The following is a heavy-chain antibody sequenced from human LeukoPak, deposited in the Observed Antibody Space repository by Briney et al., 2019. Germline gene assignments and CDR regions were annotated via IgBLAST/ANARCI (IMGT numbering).Heavy chain of an antibody. D-gene: IGHD2-2*01. J-gene: IGHJ4*02. CDR2: INPSGGST. CDR3: ARGYCSSTSCYEPPRY. V-gene: IGHV1-46*01. CDR1: GYTFTSYY. Sequence: ASVKVSCKASGYTFTSYYMHWVRQAPGQGLEWMDIINPSGGSTSYAQKFQGRVTMTRDTSTSTVYMELSSLRSEDTAVYYCARGYCSSTSCYEPPRYWGQGTLVTVSS.